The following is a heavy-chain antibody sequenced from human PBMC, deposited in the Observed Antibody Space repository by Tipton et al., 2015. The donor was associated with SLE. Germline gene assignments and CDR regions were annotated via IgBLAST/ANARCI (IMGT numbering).Heavy chain of an antibody. CDR2: IDHSGST. Sequence: TLSLTCTVSGGSISSYYWSWIRQPPGKGLEWIGEIDHSGSTNYNPSLTSRVTMSVDTSENQFSLKLSSVTAADTAVYYCARGFAGFDYWGQGTLVTVSS. J-gene: IGHJ4*02. CDR3: ARGFAGFDY. V-gene: IGHV4-34*01. CDR1: GGSISSYY. D-gene: IGHD3-3*01.